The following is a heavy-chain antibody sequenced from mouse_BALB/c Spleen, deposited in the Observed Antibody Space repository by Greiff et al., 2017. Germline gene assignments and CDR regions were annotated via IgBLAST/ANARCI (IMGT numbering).Heavy chain of an antibody. CDR3: ARRGGDFWCFDV. V-gene: IGHV5-6*01. CDR2: ISSGGSYT. CDR1: GFTFSSYG. Sequence: EVQLVESGGDLVKPGGSLKLSCAASGFTFSSYGMSWVRQTPDKRLEWVATISSGGSYTYYPDSVKGRFTISRDNAKNTLYLQMSSLKSEDTAMYYCARRGGDFWCFDVWGAGTTVTVSS. J-gene: IGHJ1*01.